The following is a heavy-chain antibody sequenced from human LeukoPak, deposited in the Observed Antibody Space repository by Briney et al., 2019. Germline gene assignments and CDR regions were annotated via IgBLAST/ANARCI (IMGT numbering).Heavy chain of an antibody. D-gene: IGHD3-22*01. CDR2: KKKDGSEK. CDR1: GFTFSSYW. CDR3: ARDRTYYYDSSGYPTYGMDV. Sequence: PGGPLRLSCEASGFTFSSYWMSWVRQAPGKGLEWVANKKKDGSEKYYVDSVKGRFTISRDNAKNSLYLQMNSLRAEDTAVYYCARDRTYYYDSSGYPTYGMDVWGQGTTVTVSS. J-gene: IGHJ6*02. V-gene: IGHV3-7*01.